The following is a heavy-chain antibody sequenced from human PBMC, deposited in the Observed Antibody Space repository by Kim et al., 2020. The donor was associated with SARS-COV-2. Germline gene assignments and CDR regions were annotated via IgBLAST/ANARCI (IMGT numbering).Heavy chain of an antibody. CDR1: GGSISSYY. Sequence: SETLSLTCTVSGGSISSYYWSWIRQPPGKGLEWIGYIYYSGSTNYNPSLKSRVTISVDTSKNQFSLKLSSVTAADTAVYYCARVRGETDFWSGYYQFDYWGQGTLVTVSS. V-gene: IGHV4-59*13. D-gene: IGHD3-3*01. CDR3: ARVRGETDFWSGYYQFDY. J-gene: IGHJ4*02. CDR2: IYYSGST.